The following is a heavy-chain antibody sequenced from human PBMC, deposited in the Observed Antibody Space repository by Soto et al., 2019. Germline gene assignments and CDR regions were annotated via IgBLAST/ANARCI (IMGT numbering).Heavy chain of an antibody. V-gene: IGHV5-10-1*01. J-gene: IGHJ6*02. Sequence: GESLKISCQGSGYSFTSYWISWVRQMPGKDLEWMGRIDPSDSYTNYSPSFQGHVTISADKSISTAYLQWSSLKASDTAMYYCARRATATRYGMDVWGQGTTVTVSS. CDR3: ARRATATRYGMDV. CDR2: IDPSDSYT. D-gene: IGHD2-21*02. CDR1: GYSFTSYW.